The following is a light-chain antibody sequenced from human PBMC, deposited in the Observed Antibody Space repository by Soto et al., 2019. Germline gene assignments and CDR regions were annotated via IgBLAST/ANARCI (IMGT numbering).Light chain of an antibody. CDR2: GNG. CDR3: QSYNSSLSGSEV. CDR1: SSNIGAGHD. V-gene: IGLV1-40*01. J-gene: IGLJ1*01. Sequence: QSVLTQPPSVSGAPGQRVTISCTGSSSNIGAGHDVHWYQRLTGTAPKLLIYGNGNRPSGVPDRCSGSQSGTSASLAITGLHAEDESDYFCQSYNSSLSGSEVFGNGTKLTVL.